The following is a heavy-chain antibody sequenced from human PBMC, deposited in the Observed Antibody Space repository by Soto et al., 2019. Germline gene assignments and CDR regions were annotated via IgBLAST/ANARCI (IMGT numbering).Heavy chain of an antibody. Sequence: QVQLVESGGGVVQPGRSLRLSCAASGFTFSAYGMHWVRQAPGEGLEWVAVIWYDGGSEYYADSVEGRFTISRDNAKNTVYLHMDTLRGDDTAVYYCARAHGPSLGSCLDLWGQGTLVNVSS. V-gene: IGHV3-33*01. J-gene: IGHJ5*02. CDR2: IWYDGGSE. CDR1: GFTFSAYG. CDR3: ARAHGPSLGSCLDL. D-gene: IGHD2-2*01.